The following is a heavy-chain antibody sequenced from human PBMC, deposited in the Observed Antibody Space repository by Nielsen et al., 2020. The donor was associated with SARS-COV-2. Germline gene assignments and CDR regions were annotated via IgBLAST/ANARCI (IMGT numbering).Heavy chain of an antibody. CDR3: ARVSAMITFGGVPDY. Sequence: GGSLRLSCAASGFTFSSYAMHWVRQAPGKGLEWVAVISYDGSNKYYADSVKGRFTISRDNSKNTLYLQMNSLRAEDTAVYYCARVSAMITFGGVPDYWGQGTLVTVSS. CDR1: GFTFSSYA. J-gene: IGHJ4*02. V-gene: IGHV3-30-3*01. D-gene: IGHD3-16*01. CDR2: ISYDGSNK.